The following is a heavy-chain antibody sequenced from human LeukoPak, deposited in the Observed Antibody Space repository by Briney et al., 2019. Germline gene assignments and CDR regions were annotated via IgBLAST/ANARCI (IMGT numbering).Heavy chain of an antibody. J-gene: IGHJ4*02. D-gene: IGHD6-13*01. Sequence: PGGSLRLSCAASGFTFSSYWMHWVRHAPGKGLVWVSRIDSDGSSTSYADSVKGRFTISRDNAKNTLYLQMNSLRAEDTAVYYCASRVRIADFDYWGQGTLVTVSS. CDR3: ASRVRIADFDY. CDR1: GFTFSSYW. V-gene: IGHV3-74*01. CDR2: IDSDGSST.